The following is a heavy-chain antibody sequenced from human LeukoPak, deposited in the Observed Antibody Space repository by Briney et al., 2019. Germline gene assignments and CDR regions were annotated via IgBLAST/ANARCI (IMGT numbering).Heavy chain of an antibody. CDR2: IYYSGST. V-gene: IGHV4-30-4*01. CDR1: GGSISSGDYY. D-gene: IGHD4-17*01. Sequence: SKTLSLTCTVSGGSISSGDYYWSWIRQPPGKGLEWIGNIYYSGSTYYNSSLKSRVTISVDTSKNQFSLKLSSVTAADTAVYYCARFYGDYKNWFDPWGQGTLVTVSS. CDR3: ARFYGDYKNWFDP. J-gene: IGHJ5*02.